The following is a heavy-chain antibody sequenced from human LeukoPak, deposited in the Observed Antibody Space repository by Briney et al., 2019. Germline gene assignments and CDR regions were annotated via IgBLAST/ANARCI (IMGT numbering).Heavy chain of an antibody. CDR1: GYTFTSYG. V-gene: IGHV1-18*01. D-gene: IGHD3-3*01. CDR3: ARGPNYDFWSGYLYYFDY. J-gene: IGHJ4*02. CDR2: ISAYNGNT. Sequence: ASVKVSCKASGYTFTSYGISWVRQAPGQGLEWMGWISAYNGNTNYAQKLQGRVTMTTDTSTSTAYMELRSLRSDDTAVYYCARGPNYDFWSGYLYYFDYWGQGTLVTVSS.